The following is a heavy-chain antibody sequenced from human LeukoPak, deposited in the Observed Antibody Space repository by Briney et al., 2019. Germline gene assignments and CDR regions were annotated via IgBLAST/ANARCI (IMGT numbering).Heavy chain of an antibody. CDR2: IIPIFGTA. Sequence: GSSVKVSCKASGGTFSSYAISWVRQAPGQGLEWMGGIIPIFGTANYAQKFQGRVTITTDESTSTAYMELSSLRSEDTAVYYCASHPGYCSSTSFCDWFDPWGQGTLVTVSS. V-gene: IGHV1-69*05. CDR1: GGTFSSYA. D-gene: IGHD2-2*01. CDR3: ASHPGYCSSTSFCDWFDP. J-gene: IGHJ5*02.